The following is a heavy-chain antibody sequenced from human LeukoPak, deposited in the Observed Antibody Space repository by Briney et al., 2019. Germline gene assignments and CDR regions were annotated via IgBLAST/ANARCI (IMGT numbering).Heavy chain of an antibody. Sequence: GGSMRLSCAASGFTFSSYAMSWLRQAPEKGLEWGSDISGSGGSTYYADSVKGRFTISRDNSKNTLYLQMNSLRAEDTAVYYCAKTLWELLRFSFDYWGQGTLVTVSS. V-gene: IGHV3-23*01. D-gene: IGHD1-26*01. CDR1: GFTFSSYA. CDR2: ISGSGGST. J-gene: IGHJ4*02. CDR3: AKTLWELLRFSFDY.